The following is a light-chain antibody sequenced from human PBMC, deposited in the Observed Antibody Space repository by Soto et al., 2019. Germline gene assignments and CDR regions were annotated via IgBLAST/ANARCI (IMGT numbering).Light chain of an antibody. J-gene: IGLJ1*01. CDR2: EVT. V-gene: IGLV2-14*01. CDR3: SSYTTTSIYV. Sequence: QSVLTQPPSASGSPGQSITISCTGTSTDVGAYNYVSWYQQHPGKAPKLIIFEVTNRPSGVSNRFSGSKSGNTASLTISGLQAEDEAEYSCSSYTTTSIYVFGTGTKLTVL. CDR1: STDVGAYNY.